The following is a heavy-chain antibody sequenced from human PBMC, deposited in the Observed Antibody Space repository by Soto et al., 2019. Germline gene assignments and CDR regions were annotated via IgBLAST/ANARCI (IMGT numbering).Heavy chain of an antibody. J-gene: IGHJ6*03. V-gene: IGHV1-3*01. CDR1: GYTFTSYA. Sequence: ASVKVSCKASGYTFTSYAMHWVRQAPGQRLEWMGWINAGNGNTKYSQKFQGRVTITRDTSASPAYMELSSLRSEDTAVYYCARVGLREPSRDYYYYYMDVWGKGTTVTVSS. CDR2: INAGNGNT. D-gene: IGHD6-13*01. CDR3: ARVGLREPSRDYYYYYMDV.